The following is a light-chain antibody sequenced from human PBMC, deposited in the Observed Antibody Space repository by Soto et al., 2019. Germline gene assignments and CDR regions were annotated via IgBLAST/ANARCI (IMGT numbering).Light chain of an antibody. CDR2: AAS. J-gene: IGKJ2*01. V-gene: IGKV3-20*01. CDR3: QHYGWSPQ. CDR1: QSVNSAH. Sequence: EIVLTQSSGTLSLSPGERATLSCRTSQSVNSAHLAWYRQRPGQTPSLLIYAASKRAAGTPDRFSGGGTGTDFTLTISRLEPEDFAMYFCQHYGWSPQFGQGTKLEI.